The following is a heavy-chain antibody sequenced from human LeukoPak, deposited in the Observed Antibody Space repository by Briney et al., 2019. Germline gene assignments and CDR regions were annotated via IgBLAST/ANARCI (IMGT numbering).Heavy chain of an antibody. J-gene: IGHJ4*02. D-gene: IGHD5-12*01. Sequence: SETLSLTCTVSGGSISSYYWSWIRQPPGKGLEWIGYILYSGTTNSNLSLKSRVNISLDTSNNQISLKLTSVTAADTAVYFCARMGGYSGYATHWGQGILVTISS. CDR1: GGSISSYY. CDR3: ARMGGYSGYATH. CDR2: ILYSGTT. V-gene: IGHV4-59*08.